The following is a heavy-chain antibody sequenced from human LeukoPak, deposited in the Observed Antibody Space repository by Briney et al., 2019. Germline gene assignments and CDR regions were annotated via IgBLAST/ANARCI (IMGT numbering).Heavy chain of an antibody. Sequence: SETLSLTCTVSGGSISSSSYYWGWIRQPPGKGLEWIGSIYYSGSTYYNPSLKSRVTISVDTSKNQFSPKLSSVTAADTAVYYCARGSYDFWSGNLDYWGQGTLVTVSS. CDR3: ARGSYDFWSGNLDY. CDR2: IYYSGST. D-gene: IGHD3-3*01. J-gene: IGHJ4*02. CDR1: GGSISSSSYY. V-gene: IGHV4-39*07.